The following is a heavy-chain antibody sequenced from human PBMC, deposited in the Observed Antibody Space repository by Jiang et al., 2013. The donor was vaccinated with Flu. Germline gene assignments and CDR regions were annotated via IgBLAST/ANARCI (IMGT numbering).Heavy chain of an antibody. J-gene: IGHJ4*02. CDR1: GFAFTTYF. V-gene: IGHV3-30*14. D-gene: IGHD6-19*01. CDR3: ARVGTGVAAPDKDF. Sequence: VQLVESGGGVFQPGRSLRLSCTASGFAFTTYFMHWVRQAPGKGLDWVAVISSDGSISHYADSVRGRFIISRDNSKNTLYLLMNRLRLDDTATYYCARVGTGVAAPDKDFWGQGTLVT. CDR2: ISSDGSIS.